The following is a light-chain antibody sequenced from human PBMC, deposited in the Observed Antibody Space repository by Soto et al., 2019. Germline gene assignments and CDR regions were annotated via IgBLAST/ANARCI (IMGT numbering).Light chain of an antibody. CDR1: SSDVGSYNF. CDR3: CSYAGSSTLI. V-gene: IGLV2-23*01. Sequence: QSALTQPASVSGSPGQSITISCTGTSSDVGSYNFVSWYVQHPGKAPKLMIYEGSKRPSGVSNRFSGSKSGNTASLTISGLQAEDEADYYCCSYAGSSTLIFGGGTKVTVL. CDR2: EGS. J-gene: IGLJ2*01.